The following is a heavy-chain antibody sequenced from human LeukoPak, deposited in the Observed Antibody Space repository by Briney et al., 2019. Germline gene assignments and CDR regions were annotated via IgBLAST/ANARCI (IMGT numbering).Heavy chain of an antibody. D-gene: IGHD6-19*01. Sequence: ASVLVSCKASGYTFTSYYMHWARQAPGRGLEWIGIINPSGGSTSYAQKFQGRVTITRDTSTSTVYMELSSLRSEDTAVYICARSRIAVAGPPSSCGQGTLVTVSS. CDR2: INPSGGST. CDR1: GYTFTSYY. J-gene: IGHJ4*02. CDR3: ARSRIAVAGPPSS. V-gene: IGHV1-46*03.